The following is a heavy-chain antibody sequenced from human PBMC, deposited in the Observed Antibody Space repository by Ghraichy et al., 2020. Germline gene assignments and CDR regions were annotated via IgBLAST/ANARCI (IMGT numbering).Heavy chain of an antibody. V-gene: IGHV3-48*02. Sequence: GGSLRLSCVGSGFAFSSYSMNWVRQSPGKGLEWVSYITSSRRFISYADSVKGRFTISRDNAQNSLYLQMNSLRDEDTAVYYCARASRVVRFYYYDGMDVWGQGTTVTVSS. CDR1: GFAFSSYS. CDR2: ITSSRRFI. D-gene: IGHD2-21*01. J-gene: IGHJ6*02. CDR3: ARASRVVRFYYYDGMDV.